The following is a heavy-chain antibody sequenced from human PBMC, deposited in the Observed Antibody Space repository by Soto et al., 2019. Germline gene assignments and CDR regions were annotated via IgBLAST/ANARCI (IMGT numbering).Heavy chain of an antibody. V-gene: IGHV4-59*08. Sequence: PSETLSLTCTVSGGSISSYFWSWIRQPPGRGLEWIGHIHYSGSTNYNPSLKSRVTISLDTSKNQFSLKLSSVTAADTAVYYCARSSIEPRVFMYPFDSWGQRTLVTVSS. J-gene: IGHJ4*02. CDR3: ARSSIEPRVFMYPFDS. CDR1: GGSISSYF. D-gene: IGHD6-6*01. CDR2: IHYSGST.